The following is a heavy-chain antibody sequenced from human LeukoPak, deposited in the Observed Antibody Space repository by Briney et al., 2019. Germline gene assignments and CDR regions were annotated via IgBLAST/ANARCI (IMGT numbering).Heavy chain of an antibody. D-gene: IGHD2-15*01. CDR3: ARGVAWVHEFDY. Sequence: GRSLRLSCAASGFTFSSYAIHWVRQAPGKGLEWVAVISYDGHNKYYADSVKGRFTISRDNSQNTVDLQRNSLRPEDTAVYYCARGVAWVHEFDYWGQGTLVTVSS. CDR2: ISYDGHNK. J-gene: IGHJ4*02. CDR1: GFTFSSYA. V-gene: IGHV3-30-3*01.